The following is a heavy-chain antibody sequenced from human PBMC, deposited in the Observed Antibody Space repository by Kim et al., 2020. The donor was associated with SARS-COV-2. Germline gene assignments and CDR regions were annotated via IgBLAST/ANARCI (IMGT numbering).Heavy chain of an antibody. CDR3: AKDRQDIVATIYTDY. CDR1: GFTFSSYA. D-gene: IGHD5-12*01. V-gene: IGHV3-23*01. J-gene: IGHJ4*02. Sequence: GGSLRLSCAASGFTFSSYAMSWVRQAPGKGLEWVSAISGSGGSTYYADSVKGRFTISRDNYKNTLYLKMKSLRAEDAAVYYCAKDRQDIVATIYTDYWGQGTLVTVSS. CDR2: ISGSGGST.